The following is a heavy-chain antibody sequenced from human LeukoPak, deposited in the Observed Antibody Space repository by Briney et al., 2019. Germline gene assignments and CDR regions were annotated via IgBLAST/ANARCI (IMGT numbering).Heavy chain of an antibody. CDR2: IIPIFGTA. J-gene: IGHJ5*02. CDR1: GGTFSSYA. CDR3: ATSIVGATNWFDP. Sequence: ASVKVSCKASGGTFSSYAISWVRQAPGQGLEWMGGIIPIFGTANYAQKFQGRVTITADESTSTAYMELSSLRSEDTAVYYCATSIVGATNWFDPWGQGTLATVSS. D-gene: IGHD1-26*01. V-gene: IGHV1-69*13.